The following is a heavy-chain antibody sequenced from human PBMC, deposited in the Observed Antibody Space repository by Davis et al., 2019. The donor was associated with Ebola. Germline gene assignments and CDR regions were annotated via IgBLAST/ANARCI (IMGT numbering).Heavy chain of an antibody. V-gene: IGHV4-59*01. CDR1: GGSISSYY. CDR2: IYYGGST. D-gene: IGHD5-18*01. CDR3: ARGVGVGYSYGYDY. Sequence: GSLRLSCTVSGGSISSYYWSWIRQPPGKGLEWIGYIYYGGSTNYNPSLKSRVTISVDTSKNQFSLKLSSVTAADTAVYYCARGVGVGYSYGYDYWGQGTLVTVSS. J-gene: IGHJ4*02.